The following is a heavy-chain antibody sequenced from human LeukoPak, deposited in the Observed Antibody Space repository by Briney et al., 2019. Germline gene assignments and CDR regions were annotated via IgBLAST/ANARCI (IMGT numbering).Heavy chain of an antibody. J-gene: IGHJ6*02. CDR1: GFIFSDYY. CDR3: ARLPYTNYGMDG. V-gene: IGHV3-11*06. Sequence: GGSLRLSCAASGFIFSDYYMSWIRQAPGKGLEWVSYITNRGSDTRYADSIKARFTISRDNAKNSLYLQMGSLRAEDTALYYSARLPYTNYGMDGWGQGTTVTVAS. CDR2: ITNRGSDT. D-gene: IGHD1-26*01.